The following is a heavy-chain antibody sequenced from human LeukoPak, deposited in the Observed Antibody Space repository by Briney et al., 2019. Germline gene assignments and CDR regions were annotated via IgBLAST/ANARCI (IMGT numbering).Heavy chain of an antibody. CDR3: ARGYCSGGSCYSYYYYSYMDV. Sequence: SQTLSLTCTVSGGSISSGSYYWSWIRQPAGKGLEWIGRIYTSGSTNYNPSLKSRVTISVDTSKNQFSLKLSSVTAADTAVYYCARGYCSGGSCYSYYYYSYMDVWGKGTTVTVSS. CDR2: IYTSGST. V-gene: IGHV4-61*02. CDR1: GGSISSGSYY. J-gene: IGHJ6*03. D-gene: IGHD2-15*01.